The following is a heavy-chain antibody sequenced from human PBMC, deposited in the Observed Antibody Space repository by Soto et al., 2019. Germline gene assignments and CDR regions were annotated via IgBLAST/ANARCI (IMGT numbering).Heavy chain of an antibody. CDR1: GFTFDAYG. J-gene: IGHJ2*01. D-gene: IGHD5-12*01. CDR3: ARSSGDYVGEYSGYDGPWYFDL. V-gene: IGHV3-20*01. CDR2: INWNGGST. Sequence: EVQLVESGGGVVRPGGSLRLSCAASGFTFDAYGMSWVRRAPGKGLEWVSGINWNGGSTGYADSVKGRFTISRDNAKNSRELQMNSLRAEGTALYHCARSSGDYVGEYSGYDGPWYFDLWGHGTLVTVSS.